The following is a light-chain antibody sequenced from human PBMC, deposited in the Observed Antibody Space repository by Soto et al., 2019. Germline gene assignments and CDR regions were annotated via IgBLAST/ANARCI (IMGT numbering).Light chain of an antibody. Sequence: QSVLTQPPSVSGAPGQTVIISCSGSSSNLGAPYDVNWFRQLPGTVPRLLSYGNNNRHSGVPDRFSGSKSGTSASLAITSLQAEDEADYYCQSYDSSLSGYVLGTGTKVTVL. V-gene: IGLV1-40*01. CDR1: SSNLGAPYD. J-gene: IGLJ1*01. CDR2: GNN. CDR3: QSYDSSLSGYV.